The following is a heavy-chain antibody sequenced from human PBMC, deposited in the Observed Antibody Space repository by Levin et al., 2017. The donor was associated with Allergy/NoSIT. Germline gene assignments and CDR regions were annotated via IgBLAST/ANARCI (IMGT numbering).Heavy chain of an antibody. D-gene: IGHD6-19*01. Sequence: GGSLRLSCAASGFTVSSNYMSWVRQAPGKGLEWVSVIYSGGSTYYADSVKGRFTISRDNSKNTLYLQMNSLRAEDTAVYYCAREIPVESSSGWDYWGQGTLVTVSS. CDR3: AREIPVESSSGWDY. CDR2: IYSGGST. CDR1: GFTVSSNY. V-gene: IGHV3-66*01. J-gene: IGHJ4*02.